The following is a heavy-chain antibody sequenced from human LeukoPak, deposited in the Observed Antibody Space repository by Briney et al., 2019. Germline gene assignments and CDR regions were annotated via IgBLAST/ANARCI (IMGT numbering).Heavy chain of an antibody. CDR1: GGSISSGGYY. Sequence: SETLSLTCTVSGGSISSGGYYWSWIRQHPGKGLEWIGYIYYSGSTYYNPSLKSRVTISVDTSKNQFSLKLSSVTAAGTAVYYCARVPYSSSWSNWFDPWGQGTLVTVSS. V-gene: IGHV4-31*03. CDR2: IYYSGST. D-gene: IGHD6-13*01. CDR3: ARVPYSSSWSNWFDP. J-gene: IGHJ5*02.